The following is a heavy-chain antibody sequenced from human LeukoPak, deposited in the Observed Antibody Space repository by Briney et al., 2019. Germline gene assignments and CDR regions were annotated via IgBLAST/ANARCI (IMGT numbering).Heavy chain of an antibody. CDR1: GGSFEHYY. CDR2: VYYSGST. D-gene: IGHD3-10*01. Sequence: SETLSLTCTVSGGSFEHYYWGWIRQPPGKGLEWIRYVYYSGSTDYSPSLKSRLTISADTSKNQFSLKLRSVSAADTAVYYCASHRRSHGSEYWGQGILVTVSS. V-gene: IGHV4-59*01. J-gene: IGHJ4*02. CDR3: ASHRRSHGSEY.